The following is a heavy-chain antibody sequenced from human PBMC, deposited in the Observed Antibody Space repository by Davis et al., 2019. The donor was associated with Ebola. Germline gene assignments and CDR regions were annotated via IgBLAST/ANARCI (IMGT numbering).Heavy chain of an antibody. V-gene: IGHV3-30*04. CDR2: ISYDGSNK. J-gene: IGHJ6*04. CDR1: GFTFSSYA. CDR3: AKSGLSFGVVKYHYGMDV. D-gene: IGHD3-3*01. Sequence: GESLKISCAASGFTFSSYAMHRVRQAPGKGLEWVAVISYDGSNKYYADSVKGRFTISRDNSKKTLYLQMNSLRAEDTAVYYCAKSGLSFGVVKYHYGMDVWGKGTTVTVSS.